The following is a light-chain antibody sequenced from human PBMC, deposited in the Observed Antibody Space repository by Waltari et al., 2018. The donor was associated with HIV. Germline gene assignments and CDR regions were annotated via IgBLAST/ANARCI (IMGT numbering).Light chain of an antibody. Sequence: QSALTQPPSASGSPGQSVTLSCTGSNSDIGSSGYVSWYQLHPGKAPKLVISEVTKRPSGVSDRFSGSKSANTAFLTVSGLQAEDEADYYCSSFADRDGFYVLFGGGTRLTVL. J-gene: IGLJ2*01. CDR1: NSDIGSSGY. V-gene: IGLV2-8*01. CDR3: SSFADRDGFYVL. CDR2: EVT.